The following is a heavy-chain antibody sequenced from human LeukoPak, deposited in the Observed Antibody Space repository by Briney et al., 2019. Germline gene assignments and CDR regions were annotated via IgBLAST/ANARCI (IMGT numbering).Heavy chain of an antibody. V-gene: IGHV1-2*02. D-gene: IGHD3-10*01. CDR3: ARGRANGSGSYGDY. CDR2: INPNSGGT. J-gene: IGHJ4*02. CDR1: GYTFTGYY. Sequence: ASVKVSCKASGYTFTGYYMHWVRQAPGQGLEWMGWINPNSGGTSYAQKFQGRVTMTRDTSISTAYMELSRLRSDDTAVYYCARGRANGSGSYGDYWGQGTLVTVSS.